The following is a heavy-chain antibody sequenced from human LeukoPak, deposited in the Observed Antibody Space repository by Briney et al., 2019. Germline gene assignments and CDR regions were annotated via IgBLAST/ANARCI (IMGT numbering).Heavy chain of an antibody. J-gene: IGHJ4*02. CDR2: IYTSGST. CDR1: GGSISSYY. V-gene: IGHV4-4*07. Sequence: PSETLSLTCTVSGGSISSYYWSWIRQPAGKGLEWIGRIYTSGSTNYNPSLKSRVTISVDTSKNQFSLKLSSVTAADTAVYYCARGHYGSGAYYFDYWGQGTLVTVSS. D-gene: IGHD3-10*01. CDR3: ARGHYGSGAYYFDY.